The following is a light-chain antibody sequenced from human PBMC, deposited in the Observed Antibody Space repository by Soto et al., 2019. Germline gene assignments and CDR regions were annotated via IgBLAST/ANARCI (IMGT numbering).Light chain of an antibody. J-gene: IGKJ2*01. CDR3: HQYGYSPNT. CDR1: RPMSSRY. CDR2: SAS. Sequence: EIVLTQSPGILSLSPGERATVSCRASRPMSSRYLAWYQQKPGQAPRLLIYSASSRATGIPDRFSGSGSETDFTLTISILEPEDFAVYYCHQYGYSPNTFGQGTKLEIK. V-gene: IGKV3-20*01.